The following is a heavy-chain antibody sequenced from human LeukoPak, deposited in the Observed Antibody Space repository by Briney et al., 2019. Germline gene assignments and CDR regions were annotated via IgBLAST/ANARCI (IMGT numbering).Heavy chain of an antibody. V-gene: IGHV4-59*01. CDR3: ARSGKSAYILDY. CDR1: GGSISSYY. Sequence: KPSETLFLTCTVSGGSISSYYWSWIRQPPGKGLEWIGYIYYTGSTNYNPSLKSRVTISVDTSKNQFSLKLSSVTAADTAVYYCARSGKSAYILDYWGQGTLVTVSS. CDR2: IYYTGST. J-gene: IGHJ4*02. D-gene: IGHD3-16*01.